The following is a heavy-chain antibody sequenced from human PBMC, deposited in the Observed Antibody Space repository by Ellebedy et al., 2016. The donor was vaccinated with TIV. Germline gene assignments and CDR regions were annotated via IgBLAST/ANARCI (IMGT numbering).Heavy chain of an antibody. CDR1: GFTFSSYS. Sequence: GESLKISXAASGFTFSSYSMNWVRQAPGKGLEWVSYISSSSSTIYYADSVKGRFTISRDNAKNSLYLQMNSLRAEDTAVYYCARDLKRFSRWFDPWGQGTLVTVSS. CDR2: ISSSSSTI. V-gene: IGHV3-48*01. D-gene: IGHD3-3*01. CDR3: ARDLKRFSRWFDP. J-gene: IGHJ5*02.